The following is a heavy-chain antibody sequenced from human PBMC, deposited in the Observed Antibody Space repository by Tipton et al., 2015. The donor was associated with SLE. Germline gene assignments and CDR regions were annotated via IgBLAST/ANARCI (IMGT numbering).Heavy chain of an antibody. CDR2: IYYSGRT. D-gene: IGHD3-10*01. V-gene: IGHV4-59*01. J-gene: IGHJ1*01. CDR1: GGSISSYY. CDR3: ERVRGRGYCQH. Sequence: TLSLTCTVSGGSISSYYWSWIRQPPGKGLEWIGYIYYSGRTNYNPSLKSRVTISVDTSKNQFSQKLSSVTAADTAVYYGERVRGRGYCQHWGQGTLVTVSS.